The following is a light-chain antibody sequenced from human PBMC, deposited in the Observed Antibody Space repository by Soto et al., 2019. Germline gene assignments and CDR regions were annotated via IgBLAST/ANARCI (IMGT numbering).Light chain of an antibody. CDR3: QSYDSSLSGPYV. J-gene: IGLJ1*01. Sequence: QSVLTQPASVSGSPGQSIAISCTGTRSDVGAYNYVSWYQQLPGTAPKLLIYGNSNRPSGVPDRFSGSKSGTPASLAITGLQAEDEADYYCQSYDSSLSGPYVFGTGTKVTVL. V-gene: IGLV1-40*01. CDR2: GNS. CDR1: RSDVGAYNY.